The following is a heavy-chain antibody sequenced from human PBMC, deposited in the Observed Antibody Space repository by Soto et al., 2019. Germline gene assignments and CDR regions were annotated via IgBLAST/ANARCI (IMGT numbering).Heavy chain of an antibody. Sequence: QVQLVESGGDLVKPGGSLRLSCATSGFSFSDSYMSWIRQAPGKGLEWISYISPRSTFRDYAESVKGRFTISRDSVKNSLYLQMNNLTAGDTGVYYCARGGDGGLFDPWCQGSLVTVSS. J-gene: IGHJ5*02. D-gene: IGHD2-21*01. V-gene: IGHV3-11*06. CDR1: GFSFSDSY. CDR2: ISPRSTFR. CDR3: ARGGDGGLFDP.